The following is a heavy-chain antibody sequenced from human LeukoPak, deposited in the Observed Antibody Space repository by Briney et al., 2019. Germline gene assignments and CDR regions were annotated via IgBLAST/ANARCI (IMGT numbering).Heavy chain of an antibody. CDR2: IYYSGST. D-gene: IGHD6-13*01. J-gene: IGHJ3*02. CDR1: GRSISSSSYY. Sequence: SETLSLTCTVSGRSISSSSYYWGWIRQPPGKGLEWIGIIYYSGSTYYNPSLKSRVTISVDTSKNQFSLKLSSVTAADTAVYYCAREAEFDSSSWYEAFDIWGQGRMVTVSS. V-gene: IGHV4-39*07. CDR3: AREAEFDSSSWYEAFDI.